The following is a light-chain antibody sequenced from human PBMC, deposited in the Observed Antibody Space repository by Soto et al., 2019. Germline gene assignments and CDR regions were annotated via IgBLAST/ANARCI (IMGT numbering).Light chain of an antibody. CDR1: QSISTY. Sequence: DIQMTQSPSSLSASVGDTVTMTFRASQSISTYLTWYQQKPGKAPKLLIYAAYTLQSGVPSRFSGSGSGTDFTLTISSLQPEDFAAYYCQQSYSTPWTFGQGTKVDI. V-gene: IGKV1-39*01. CDR3: QQSYSTPWT. J-gene: IGKJ1*01. CDR2: AAY.